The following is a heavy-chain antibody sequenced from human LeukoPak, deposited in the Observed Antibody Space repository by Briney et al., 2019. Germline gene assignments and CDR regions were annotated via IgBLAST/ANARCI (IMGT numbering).Heavy chain of an antibody. D-gene: IGHD3-22*01. CDR1: GFTFSNAW. V-gene: IGHV5-51*01. J-gene: IGHJ4*02. CDR3: ARLGDSSGYQDY. CDR2: IYPGDSDT. Sequence: PGGSLRLSCAASGFTFSNAWMSWVRQAPGKGLEWMGIIYPGDSDTRYSPSFQGQVTISADKSISTAYLQWSSLKASDTAMYYCARLGDSSGYQDYWGQGTLVTVSS.